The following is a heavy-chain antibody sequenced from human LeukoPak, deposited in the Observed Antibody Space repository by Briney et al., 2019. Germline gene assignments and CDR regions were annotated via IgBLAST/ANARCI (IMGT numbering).Heavy chain of an antibody. J-gene: IGHJ4*02. CDR1: GYTFTTNG. CDR2: ISPYNDDT. V-gene: IGHV1-18*01. Sequence: ASVTVSCKASGYTFTTNGIGWVRQAPGQGLEWMGWISPYNDDTRYAQHFQGRLTMTTDTYMNTAYMELRSLRSDDTAVYYCARGELLDSWGQGTLVTVSS. CDR3: ARGELLDS. D-gene: IGHD1-7*01.